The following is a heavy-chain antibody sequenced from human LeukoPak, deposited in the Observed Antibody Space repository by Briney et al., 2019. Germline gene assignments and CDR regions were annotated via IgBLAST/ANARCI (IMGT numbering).Heavy chain of an antibody. J-gene: IGHJ6*03. V-gene: IGHV1-69*05. Sequence: SVNLSCKASGATFTSYAISWVRQAPGQGHEWMGRIILIFGAGNYAQKFQGRVTITTDESTSTAYMELSSLRSEDTAVYYCARDGVPSDYYYYYMDVWGKGTTVTVSS. CDR3: ARDGVPSDYYYYYMDV. CDR2: IILIFGAG. D-gene: IGHD3-16*01. CDR1: GATFTSYA.